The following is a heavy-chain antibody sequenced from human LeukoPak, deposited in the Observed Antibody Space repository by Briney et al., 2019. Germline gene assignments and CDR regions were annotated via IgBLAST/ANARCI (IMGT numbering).Heavy chain of an antibody. J-gene: IGHJ3*02. D-gene: IGHD1-14*01. CDR2: INPSGGST. Sequence: ASVKVSCKASGYTFTSYYMHRVRQAPGQGLEWMGIINPSGGSTSYAQKFQGRVTMTRDTSTSTVYMELSSLRSEDTAVYYCARPGNRFVILDAFDIWGQGTMVTVSS. V-gene: IGHV1-46*01. CDR1: GYTFTSYY. CDR3: ARPGNRFVILDAFDI.